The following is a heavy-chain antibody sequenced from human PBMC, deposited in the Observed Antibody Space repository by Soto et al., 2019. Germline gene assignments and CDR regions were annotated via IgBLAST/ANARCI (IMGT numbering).Heavy chain of an antibody. CDR2: IAPHSGRT. CDR3: ARAATGSYHSAY. J-gene: IGHJ4*02. D-gene: IGHD3-10*01. Sequence: QVQLVQSGPEVKKPGASVRVSCMTSGYAFTSYGVNWVRQAPGQGLEWMGWIAPHSGRTTYLPKFQGRVTITADPSTNTAYMELTSLSSDDTGIYFCARAATGSYHSAYWGQGTVVTVSA. CDR1: GYAFTSYG. V-gene: IGHV1-18*04.